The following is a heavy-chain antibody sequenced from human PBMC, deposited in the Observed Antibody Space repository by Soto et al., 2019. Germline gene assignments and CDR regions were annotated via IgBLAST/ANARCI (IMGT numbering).Heavy chain of an antibody. J-gene: IGHJ6*02. V-gene: IGHV3-53*04. CDR1: GFTVSSNY. Sequence: GGSLRLSCAASGFTVSSNYMSWVRQAPGRGLEWVSVIYSGGSTYYADSVKGRFTISRHNSKNTLYLRMNSLRAGDTAVYYCARDSRNYDSSGYYWGWDGMDVWGQGTTVTVSS. D-gene: IGHD3-22*01. CDR2: IYSGGST. CDR3: ARDSRNYDSSGYYWGWDGMDV.